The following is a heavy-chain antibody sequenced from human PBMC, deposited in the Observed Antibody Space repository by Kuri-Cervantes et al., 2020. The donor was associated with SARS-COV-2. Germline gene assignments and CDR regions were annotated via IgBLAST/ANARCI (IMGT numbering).Heavy chain of an antibody. CDR3: AKHSLPPQNNWFDP. CDR1: GSSFGTTKSD. D-gene: IGHD3-16*02. V-gene: IGHV4-39*01. Sequence: SELLSSPFTVPGSSFGTTKSDWCWIRQAQGKAKVWIVSIKYSASTFYNPSLKSRVTFSVDTYKNQFSLKLTSVTDADTAVYHCAKHSLPPQNNWFDPWGQGTLVTVSS. CDR2: IKYSAST. J-gene: IGHJ5*02.